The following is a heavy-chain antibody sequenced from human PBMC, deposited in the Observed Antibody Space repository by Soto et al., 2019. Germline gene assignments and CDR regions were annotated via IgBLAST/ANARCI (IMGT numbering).Heavy chain of an antibody. V-gene: IGHV2-70*01. CDR3: ARTPPYYYDSSGYSHAFDI. J-gene: IGHJ3*02. CDR1: GFSLSTSGMC. Sequence: SGPTLVNPTQTLTLTCTFSGFSLSTSGMCVSWIRQPPGKALEWLALIDWDDDKYYSTSLKTRLTISKDTSKNQVVLTMTNMDPVDTATYYCARTPPYYYDSSGYSHAFDIWGQGTMVTVSS. D-gene: IGHD3-22*01. CDR2: IDWDDDK.